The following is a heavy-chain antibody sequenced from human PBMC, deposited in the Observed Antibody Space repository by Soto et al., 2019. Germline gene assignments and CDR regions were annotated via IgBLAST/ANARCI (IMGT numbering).Heavy chain of an antibody. CDR3: AKAHPTYCGGDCYHLH. CDR1: GFTFSSYG. D-gene: IGHD2-21*02. CDR2: ISYDGSNK. Sequence: QVQLVESGGGVVQPGRSLRLSCAASGFTFSSYGMHWVRQAPGKGLEWVAVISYDGSNKYYADSVKGRFTISRDNSKNXLYLQMNSLRAEDTAVYYCAKAHPTYCGGDCYHLHWGQGTLVTVSS. V-gene: IGHV3-30*18. J-gene: IGHJ4*02.